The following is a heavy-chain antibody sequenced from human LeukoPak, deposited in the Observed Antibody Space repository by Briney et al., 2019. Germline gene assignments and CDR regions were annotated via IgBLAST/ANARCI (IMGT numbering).Heavy chain of an antibody. V-gene: IGHV3-48*02. Sequence: PGGSLRLSCAASGFTFTTYATSWVRQAPGKGLECISYISSSSSTIYYADSVKGRFTISRDNAKNSLYLQMNSLRDEDTAVYYCARGESSSWWGQGTLVTVSS. CDR3: ARGESSSW. CDR1: GFTFTTYA. D-gene: IGHD6-13*01. J-gene: IGHJ4*02. CDR2: ISSSSSTI.